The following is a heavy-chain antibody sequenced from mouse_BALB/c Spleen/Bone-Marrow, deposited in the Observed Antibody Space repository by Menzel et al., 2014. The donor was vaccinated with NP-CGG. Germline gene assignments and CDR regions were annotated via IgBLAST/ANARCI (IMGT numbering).Heavy chain of an antibody. J-gene: IGHJ3*01. CDR2: INPSTGYT. V-gene: IGHV1-7*01. CDR1: GYTFTSYW. Sequence: QVQLQQSGAELAKPGASVKMSCKASGYTFTSYWMHWVKQRPGQGLEWIGYINPSTGYTEYNQKFKDKATLTADKSSSTAYMQRSSLTSEDSAVYYCARYHYGYDGFAYWGQGTLVTVSA. D-gene: IGHD2-2*01. CDR3: ARYHYGYDGFAY.